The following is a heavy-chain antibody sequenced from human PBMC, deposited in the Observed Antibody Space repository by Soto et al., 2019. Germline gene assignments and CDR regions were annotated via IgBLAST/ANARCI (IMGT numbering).Heavy chain of an antibody. J-gene: IGHJ3*02. CDR3: ARESPWFGEGNDAFDI. Sequence: PGGSLRLSCAASGFTFSSYSMNWVRQAPGKGLEWVSYISSSSSTIYYADSVKGRFTISRDNAKNSLYLQMNSLRAEDTAVYYCARESPWFGEGNDAFDIWGQGTMVTVSS. V-gene: IGHV3-48*01. CDR1: GFTFSSYS. D-gene: IGHD3-10*01. CDR2: ISSSSSTI.